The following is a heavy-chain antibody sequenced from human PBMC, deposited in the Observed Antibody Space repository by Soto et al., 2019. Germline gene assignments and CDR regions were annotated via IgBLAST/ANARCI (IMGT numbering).Heavy chain of an antibody. Sequence: SETLSLTCAVSCGSVSSGSYYWSWIRQPPGKGLEWIGYIYYSGSTNYNPSLKSRVTISVDTSKNQFSLKLSSVTAADTAVYYCARDEGLGDYVWGSVRLAFDIWGQGTMVTVSS. CDR2: IYYSGST. CDR3: ARDEGLGDYVWGSVRLAFDI. V-gene: IGHV4-61*01. J-gene: IGHJ3*02. D-gene: IGHD3-16*01. CDR1: CGSVSSGSYY.